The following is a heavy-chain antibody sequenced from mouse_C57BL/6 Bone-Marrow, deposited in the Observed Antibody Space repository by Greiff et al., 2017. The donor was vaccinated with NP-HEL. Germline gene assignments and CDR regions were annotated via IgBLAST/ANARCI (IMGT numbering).Heavy chain of an antibody. CDR1: GYTFTDYY. Sequence: VQLQQSGPVLVKPGASVKMSCKASGYTFTDYYMNWVKQSHGKSLEWIGVINPYNGGTSYNQKFKGKATLTVDKSSSTAYMELNSLTSEDSAVYYCARYYGYDVGCYWGQGTTLTVSS. CDR2: INPYNGGT. J-gene: IGHJ2*01. D-gene: IGHD2-2*01. CDR3: ARYYGYDVGCY. V-gene: IGHV1-19*01.